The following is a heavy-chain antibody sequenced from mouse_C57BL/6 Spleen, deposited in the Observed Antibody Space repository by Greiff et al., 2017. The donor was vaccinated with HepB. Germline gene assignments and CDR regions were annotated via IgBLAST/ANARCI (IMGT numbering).Heavy chain of an antibody. D-gene: IGHD2-2*01. CDR1: GYSFTGYF. V-gene: IGHV1-20*01. J-gene: IGHJ4*01. CDR3: ARDQSTMVTTTQYYYAMDY. CDR2: INPYNGDT. Sequence: EVQLQESGPELVKPGDSVKISCKASGYSFTGYFMNWVMQSHGKSLEWIGRINPYNGDTFYNQKFKGKATLTVDKSSSTAHMELRSLTSEDSAVYYCARDQSTMVTTTQYYYAMDYWGQGTSVTVSS.